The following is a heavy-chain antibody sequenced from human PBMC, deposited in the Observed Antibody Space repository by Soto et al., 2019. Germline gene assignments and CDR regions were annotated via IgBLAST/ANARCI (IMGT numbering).Heavy chain of an antibody. CDR3: ARHVPAAGYYYGMDV. J-gene: IGHJ6*02. CDR1: GGTFSSYA. Sequence: QVQLVQSGAEVKKPGSSVKVSCKASGGTFSSYAISWVRQAPGQGLEWMGGIIPIFGTKNDAQKFQGRVTITADESTSTAYMELTSLISEDTAVYYWARHVPAAGYYYGMDVWGQGTTVTVSS. V-gene: IGHV1-69*12. D-gene: IGHD2-2*01. CDR2: IIPIFGTK.